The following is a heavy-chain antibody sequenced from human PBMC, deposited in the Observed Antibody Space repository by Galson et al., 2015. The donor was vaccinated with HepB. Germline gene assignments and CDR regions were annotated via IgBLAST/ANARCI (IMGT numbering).Heavy chain of an antibody. CDR2: TYYSSKWYR. Sequence: CAISGDSVSSTAVAWNWVRQSPSRGLEWLGRTYYSSKWYRDYTVSVEGRLTINPDTSENQFSLQLNSVTPEDTAVYYCASEDITGYNANFYGLGVWGQGTTVTVSS. CDR3: ASEDITGYNANFYGLGV. V-gene: IGHV6-1*01. CDR1: GDSVSSTAVA. J-gene: IGHJ6*02. D-gene: IGHD3-22*01.